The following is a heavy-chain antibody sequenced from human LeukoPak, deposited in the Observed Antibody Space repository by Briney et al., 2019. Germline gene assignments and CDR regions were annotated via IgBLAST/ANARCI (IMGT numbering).Heavy chain of an antibody. J-gene: IGHJ4*02. Sequence: KSSETLSLTCTVSGGSISSSAFFWSWIRQPPGRGLEWIGYIHHNGNSYYSPSFKSRVTISSDTSKNHFSLRLSSVTAADTAVYYCASSPLTIISSFEYWGQGILVTVSS. CDR2: IHHNGNS. V-gene: IGHV4-30-2*01. CDR1: GGSISSSAFF. D-gene: IGHD6-13*01. CDR3: ASSPLTIISSFEY.